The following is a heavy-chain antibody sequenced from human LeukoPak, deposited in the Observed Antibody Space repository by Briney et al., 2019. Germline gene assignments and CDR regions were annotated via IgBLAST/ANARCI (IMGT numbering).Heavy chain of an antibody. CDR2: IWYDGSNK. J-gene: IGHJ6*02. CDR1: GFTFSSYG. CDR3: ARAYCSSTSCPYGMDV. Sequence: GGSLRLSCAASGFTFSSYGMHWVRQAPGKGLEWVAVIWYDGSNKYYADSVMGRFTISRDNSKNTLYLQMNSLRAEDTAVYYCARAYCSSTSCPYGMDVWGQGTTVTVSS. V-gene: IGHV3-33*01. D-gene: IGHD2-2*01.